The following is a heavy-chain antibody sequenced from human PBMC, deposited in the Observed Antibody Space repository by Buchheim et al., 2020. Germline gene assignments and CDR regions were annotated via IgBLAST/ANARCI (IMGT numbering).Heavy chain of an antibody. CDR2: ISYDGSNK. CDR3: ARDRFDYYDSSGYRWFDP. Sequence: QVQLVESGGGVVQPGRSLRLSCAASGFTFSSYAMHWVRQAPGKGLEWVAVISYDGSNKYYADSVKGRFTISRDNSKNPPDLQMNSLRAEDTAVYYCARDRFDYYDSSGYRWFDPWGQGTL. V-gene: IGHV3-30*04. J-gene: IGHJ5*02. CDR1: GFTFSSYA. D-gene: IGHD3-22*01.